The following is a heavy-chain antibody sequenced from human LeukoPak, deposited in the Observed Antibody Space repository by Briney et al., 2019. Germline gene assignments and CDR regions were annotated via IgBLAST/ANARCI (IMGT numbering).Heavy chain of an antibody. J-gene: IGHJ4*02. D-gene: IGHD5-18*01. CDR3: AKEVHTDMVGLFDY. CDR2: ISDSGGST. V-gene: IGHV3-23*01. Sequence: PGGSLRLSCAASGFTFLNYAVSWVRQAPGKGLEWVSAISDSGGSTYYPDSVKGRFTISRDNSKNTLYLQMNSLRAEDTAPYYCAKEVHTDMVGLFDYWGRGTLVTVSS. CDR1: GFTFLNYA.